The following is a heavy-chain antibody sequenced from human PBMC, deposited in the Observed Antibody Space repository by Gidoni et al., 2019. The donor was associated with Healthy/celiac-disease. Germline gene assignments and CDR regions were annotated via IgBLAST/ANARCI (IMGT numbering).Heavy chain of an antibody. CDR1: GGTFSSYT. D-gene: IGHD3-3*01. CDR3: ARVPHEYYDFWSGYYVGENDAFDI. Sequence: QVQLVQSGAEVKKPGSSVKVSCKASGGTFSSYTISWVRQAPGQGLEWMGRIIPILGIANYAQKFQGRVTITADKSTSTAYMELSSLRSEDTAVYYCARVPHEYYDFWSGYYVGENDAFDIWGQGTMVTVSS. V-gene: IGHV1-69*02. CDR2: IIPILGIA. J-gene: IGHJ3*02.